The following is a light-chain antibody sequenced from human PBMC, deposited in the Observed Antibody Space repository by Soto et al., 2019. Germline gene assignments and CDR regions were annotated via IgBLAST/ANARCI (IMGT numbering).Light chain of an antibody. V-gene: IGKV3-20*01. CDR3: QQCSHSPRT. CDR1: QTVSKNY. CDR2: DAS. Sequence: EIVLTQSPGTLSLSPGERATLSCRASQTVSKNYLAWYQQRPGQAPRLLIYDASNRATGIPDRFSGSGSGTDFTLTISRLEPEDFAVYYCQQCSHSPRTFGQGTRVEIK. J-gene: IGKJ2*01.